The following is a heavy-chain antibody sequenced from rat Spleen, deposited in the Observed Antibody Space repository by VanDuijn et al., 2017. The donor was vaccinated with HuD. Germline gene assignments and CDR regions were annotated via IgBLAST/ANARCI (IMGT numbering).Heavy chain of an antibody. CDR3: TRGYYFDY. J-gene: IGHJ2*01. V-gene: IGHV5-31*01. Sequence: EVQLVESGGGLVQPGRSLKLSCIASGFIFKDYWMTWIRQAPGKGLEWVASITNGGGRLYYSDSVKGRFNISRENAKSTLYLQMNSLRSEDTATYYCTRGYYFDYWGQGVMVTVSS. CDR2: ITNGGGRL. CDR1: GFIFKDYW.